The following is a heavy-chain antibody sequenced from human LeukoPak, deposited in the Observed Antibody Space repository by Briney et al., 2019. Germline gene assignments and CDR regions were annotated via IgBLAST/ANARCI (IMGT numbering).Heavy chain of an antibody. V-gene: IGHV1-69*08. Sequence: GASVKVSCKASEYTFAGSYMHWVRQAPGQGLEWVGRIVPILGTANYAQNFQGRVTITADRSTTTAYMELSSLRSEDTAVYYCARVPQGSSWPYYFDYWGQGTLVTVSS. CDR1: EYTFAGSY. J-gene: IGHJ4*02. D-gene: IGHD6-13*01. CDR3: ARVPQGSSWPYYFDY. CDR2: IVPILGTA.